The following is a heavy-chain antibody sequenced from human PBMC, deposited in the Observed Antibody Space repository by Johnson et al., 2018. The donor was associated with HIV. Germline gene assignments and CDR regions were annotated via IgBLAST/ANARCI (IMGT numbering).Heavy chain of an antibody. V-gene: IGHV3-7*01. CDR1: GFTFSSYW. CDR2: IKQDGSEK. J-gene: IGHJ3*02. CDR3: AREAYRAFDI. D-gene: IGHD3-16*01. Sequence: VQLVESGGGVVRPGGSLRLSCEVSGFTFSSYWMSWVRQAPGTGLAWVANIKQDGSEKYYADSVKGRVTISRDNSKNTLYLQMNSLRAEDTAVYYCAREAYRAFDIWGQGTMVTVSS.